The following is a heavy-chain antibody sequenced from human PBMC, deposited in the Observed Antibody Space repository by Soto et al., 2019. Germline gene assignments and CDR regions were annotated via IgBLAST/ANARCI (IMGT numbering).Heavy chain of an antibody. D-gene: IGHD3-22*01. V-gene: IGHV4-59*08. Sequence: SETLSLTCTVSGGSIRSFCWSWIRQPPGKGLEWVGYIYYTGTTTYNPSLRSRVDISIDASKSQFSLDLRSVTAADTAVYYCARLGGYYQAFASWGHGALVTVSS. CDR2: IYYTGTT. CDR1: GGSIRSFC. CDR3: ARLGGYYQAFAS. J-gene: IGHJ4*01.